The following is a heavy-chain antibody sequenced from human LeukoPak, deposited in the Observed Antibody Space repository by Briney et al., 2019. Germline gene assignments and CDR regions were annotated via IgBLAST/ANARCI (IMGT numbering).Heavy chain of an antibody. CDR2: IIPIFGTA. CDR1: GGTFSSYA. D-gene: IGHD1-26*01. V-gene: IGHV1-69*05. CDR3: ARVAEVSSQPLWD. J-gene: IGHJ4*02. Sequence: SVKVSCKASGGTFSSYAISWVRQAPGQGLEWMGGIIPIFGTANYAQKFQGRVTITTDESTSTAYMELSSLRSEDTAVYYCARVAEVSSQPLWDWGQGTQVTVSS.